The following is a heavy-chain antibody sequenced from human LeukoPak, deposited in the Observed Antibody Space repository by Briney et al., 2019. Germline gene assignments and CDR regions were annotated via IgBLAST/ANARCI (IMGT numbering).Heavy chain of an antibody. V-gene: IGHV3-23*01. Sequence: GGSLRLSCAASGFTFSSYGMHWVRQAPGKGLEWVSAISGSGGSTYYADSVKGRFTISRDNSKNTLYLQMNSLRAEDTAVYYCAGEGYSSHTNDYWGQGTLVTVSS. CDR1: GFTFSSYG. CDR3: AGEGYSSHTNDY. J-gene: IGHJ4*02. CDR2: ISGSGGST. D-gene: IGHD6-13*01.